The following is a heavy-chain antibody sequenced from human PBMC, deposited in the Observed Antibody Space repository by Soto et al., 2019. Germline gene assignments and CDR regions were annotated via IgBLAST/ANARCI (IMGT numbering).Heavy chain of an antibody. V-gene: IGHV1-18*01. CDR1: GYPLPTYG. CDR3: ATVSGYGSGSRRFDF. D-gene: IGHD3-10*01. Sequence: QVQVMQSGAQLTQPGASVKVSCETSGYPLPTYGLSWVRQAPGQGLEWKGWIVGDSGNTVYAQKFQGRVTMYRDTSTSTGYMELRRLTSDDSALYYCATVSGYGSGSRRFDFWGKGTLVSVSS. J-gene: IGHJ4*02. CDR2: IVGDSGNT.